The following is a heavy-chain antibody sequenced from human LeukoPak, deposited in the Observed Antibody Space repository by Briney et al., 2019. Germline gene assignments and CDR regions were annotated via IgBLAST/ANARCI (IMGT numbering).Heavy chain of an antibody. CDR3: AKVGPKAVQPQEGWFDP. CDR2: ISGSGGST. D-gene: IGHD1-1*01. V-gene: IGHV3-23*01. CDR1: GFPFSSYA. J-gene: IGHJ5*02. Sequence: GGSLRLSCAASGFPFSSYAMSWVRQAPGKGLEWVSAISGSGGSTYYADSVKGRFTISRDNSKNTLYLQMNSLRAEDTAVYYCAKVGPKAVQPQEGWFDPWGQGTLVTVSS.